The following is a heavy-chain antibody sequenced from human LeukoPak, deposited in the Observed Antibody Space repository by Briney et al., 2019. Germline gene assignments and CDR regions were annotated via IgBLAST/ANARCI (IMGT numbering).Heavy chain of an antibody. CDR2: IIPIFGTA. CDR1: GYTFTGYY. CDR3: ARAMTTVTYFDY. Sequence: GASVKVSCKASGYTFTGYYMHWVRQAPGQGLEWMGWIIPIFGTANYAQKFQGRVTITTDESTSTAYMGLNSLRAEDTAVYYCARAMTTVTYFDYWGQGTLVTVSS. D-gene: IGHD4-17*01. J-gene: IGHJ4*02. V-gene: IGHV1-69*05.